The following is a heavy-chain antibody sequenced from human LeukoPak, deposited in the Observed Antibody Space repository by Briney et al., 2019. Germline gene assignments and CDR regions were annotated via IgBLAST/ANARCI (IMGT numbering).Heavy chain of an antibody. V-gene: IGHV4-34*01. Sequence: SETLSLTCAVSGGSFSGYYWSRIRQPPGKGLEWIGEINHSGSTNYNPSLKSRVTISVDTSKNQFSLKLSSVTAADTAVYYCARGRGIRGLGYWGQGTLVTVSS. D-gene: IGHD6-13*01. J-gene: IGHJ4*02. CDR2: INHSGST. CDR3: ARGRGIRGLGY. CDR1: GGSFSGYY.